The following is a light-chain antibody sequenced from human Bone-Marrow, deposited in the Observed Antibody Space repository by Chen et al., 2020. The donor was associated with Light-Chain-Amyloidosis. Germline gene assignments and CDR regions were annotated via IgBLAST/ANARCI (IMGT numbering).Light chain of an antibody. CDR3: CSYAGSSTFYV. Sequence: QSALTQPSSVSGSPGQSITISCTGTSSDVGSYNLVSWHQQHPGKAPKLMIYELSKRPSGVSNRCAGSKSGNAASVTISGLQAKDEADYYCCSYAGSSTFYVFGTGAKVTVL. J-gene: IGLJ1*01. V-gene: IGLV2-23*02. CDR2: ELS. CDR1: SSDVGSYNL.